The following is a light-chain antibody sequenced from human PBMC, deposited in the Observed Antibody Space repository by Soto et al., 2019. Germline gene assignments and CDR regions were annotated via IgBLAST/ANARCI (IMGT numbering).Light chain of an antibody. V-gene: IGLV2-14*01. Sequence: QSVLTQPACVSGSPGQSITISCTGTSSDIGDNDYVSWYQQHPDKAPKLMIYGVSNRPSGVSNRFSGSKSGNTASLTISGLQAEDEADYYCTSYTTSNTLYLFGTGTKVTVL. CDR2: GVS. J-gene: IGLJ1*01. CDR1: SSDIGDNDY. CDR3: TSYTTSNTLYL.